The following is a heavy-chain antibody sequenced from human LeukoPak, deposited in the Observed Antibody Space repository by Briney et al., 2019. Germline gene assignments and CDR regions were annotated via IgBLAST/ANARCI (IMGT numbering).Heavy chain of an antibody. CDR1: GGTFSSYA. D-gene: IGHD2-15*01. J-gene: IGHJ4*02. CDR3: ARVVDNCSGGSCYSALFDY. V-gene: IGHV1-69*13. Sequence: SVKVSGKASGGTFSSYAISWVRQAPGQGLEWMGGIIPIFGTANYAQKSQGRVTITADESTSTAYMELSSLRSEDTAVYYCARVVDNCSGGSCYSALFDYWGQGTLVTVSS. CDR2: IIPIFGTA.